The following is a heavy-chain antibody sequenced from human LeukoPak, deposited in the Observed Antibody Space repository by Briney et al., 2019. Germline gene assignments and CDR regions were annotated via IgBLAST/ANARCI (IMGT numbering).Heavy chain of an antibody. Sequence: GASVKVSCKASGYTFTGYYMHWVRQAPGQGLEWMGWINPNSGGTNYAQKFQGRVTMTRDTSISTAYMELSRLRSDDTAVYYCARDRPAVTTYLGGDNWFDPWGQGTLVTVSS. J-gene: IGHJ5*02. D-gene: IGHD4-17*01. CDR2: INPNSGGT. CDR1: GYTFTGYY. CDR3: ARDRPAVTTYLGGDNWFDP. V-gene: IGHV1-2*02.